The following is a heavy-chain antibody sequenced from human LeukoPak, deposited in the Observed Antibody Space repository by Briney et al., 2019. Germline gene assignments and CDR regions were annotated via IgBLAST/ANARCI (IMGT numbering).Heavy chain of an antibody. D-gene: IGHD3-22*01. V-gene: IGHV4-34*01. CDR2: INHSGST. Sequence: SETLSLTCAVYGGSFSGYYWSWIRQPPGKGLEWIGEINHSGSTNYNPSLKSRVTISVDTSKNQFSLKLSSVTAADTAVYYCARIGSLRYYDSSGYRYFDYWGQGTLVTVSS. CDR1: GGSFSGYY. J-gene: IGHJ4*02. CDR3: ARIGSLRYYDSSGYRYFDY.